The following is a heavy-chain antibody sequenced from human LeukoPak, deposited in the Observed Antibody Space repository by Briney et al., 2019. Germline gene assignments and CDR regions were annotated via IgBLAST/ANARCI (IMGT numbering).Heavy chain of an antibody. J-gene: IGHJ4*02. CDR3: ARDSEGYYDFWSGYYSFFDY. Sequence: PGGSLRLSCAASGFTFSDYYMSWFRQAPGKGLEWVSYISSSGSTIYYADSVKGRFTISRDNAKNSLYLQMNSLRAEDTAVYYCARDSEGYYDFWSGYYSFFDYWGQGTLVTVSS. CDR1: GFTFSDYY. CDR2: ISSSGSTI. V-gene: IGHV3-11*01. D-gene: IGHD3-3*01.